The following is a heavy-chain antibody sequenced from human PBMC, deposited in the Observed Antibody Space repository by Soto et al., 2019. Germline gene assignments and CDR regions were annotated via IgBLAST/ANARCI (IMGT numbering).Heavy chain of an antibody. J-gene: IGHJ6*03. Sequence: PAETLSLTCTVSGGSISGYYWSWIRQPPGKGLEWIGYIYYSGSTNYNPSLKSRVTISVDTSKNQFSLKLSSVTAADTAVYYCARGLWGYSSSSDYYYYYMDVWGRGTTVTVSS. D-gene: IGHD6-6*01. V-gene: IGHV4-59*01. CDR3: ARGLWGYSSSSDYYYYYMDV. CDR1: GGSISGYY. CDR2: IYYSGST.